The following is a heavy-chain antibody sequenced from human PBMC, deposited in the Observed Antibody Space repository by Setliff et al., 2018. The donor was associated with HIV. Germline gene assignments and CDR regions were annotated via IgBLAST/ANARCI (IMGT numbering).Heavy chain of an antibody. CDR2: ISGSGGST. J-gene: IGHJ4*01. CDR1: GFTFNTYA. CDR3: AKDGISGGAYPPYYFDY. D-gene: IGHD2-15*01. V-gene: IGHV3-23*01. Sequence: GGSLRLSCAASGFTFNTYAMSWVCQAQGQGLEWVSVISGSGGSTFYADSVKGRFTISRDNSKITLYLQMNSLRVEDTAVYYCAKDGISGGAYPPYYFDYWGHGTLVTVSS.